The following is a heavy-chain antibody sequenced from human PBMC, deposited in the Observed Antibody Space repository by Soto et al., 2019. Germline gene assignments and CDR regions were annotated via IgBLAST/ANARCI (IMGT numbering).Heavy chain of an antibody. J-gene: IGHJ4*02. V-gene: IGHV3-23*01. CDR2: ISGSGGST. CDR1: GFTFSSYA. D-gene: IGHD3-3*01. CDR3: AKDRLRFLEWLLFDY. Sequence: GGSLRLSCAASGFTFSSYAMSWVRQAPGKGLEWVSAISGSGGSTYYADSVKGRFTISRDNSKNTLYLQMNSLRAEDTAVYYCAKDRLRFLEWLLFDYWGQGTLVTVSS.